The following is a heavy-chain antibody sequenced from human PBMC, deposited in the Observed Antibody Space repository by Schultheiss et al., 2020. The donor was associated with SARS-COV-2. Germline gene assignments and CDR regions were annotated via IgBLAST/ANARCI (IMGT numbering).Heavy chain of an antibody. CDR3: ARELGGSYFSFDY. D-gene: IGHD1-26*01. V-gene: IGHV4-4*02. J-gene: IGHJ4*02. CDR2: IYHSGST. CDR1: GGSISSSNW. Sequence: SETLSLTCAVSGGSISSSNWWSWVRQPPGKGLEWIGEIYHSGSTNYNPSLKSRVTISVDKSKNQFSLKLSSVTAADTAVYYCARELGGSYFSFDYWGQGTLVTVSS.